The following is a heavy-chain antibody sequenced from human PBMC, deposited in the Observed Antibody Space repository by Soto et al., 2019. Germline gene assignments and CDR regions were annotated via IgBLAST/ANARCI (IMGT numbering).Heavy chain of an antibody. Sequence: ESGGGVVQPGRSLRLSCAASGFTFSTYGMHWVRQAPGKGLEWVAVISYDGSNKYYADSVKGRFTISRDNSKNTLYLQMNSLRAEDTAVYYCAKDDCISTSCYYFDYWGQGTLVTLTS. J-gene: IGHJ4*02. CDR1: GFTFSTYG. V-gene: IGHV3-30*18. CDR2: ISYDGSNK. CDR3: AKDDCISTSCYYFDY. D-gene: IGHD2-2*01.